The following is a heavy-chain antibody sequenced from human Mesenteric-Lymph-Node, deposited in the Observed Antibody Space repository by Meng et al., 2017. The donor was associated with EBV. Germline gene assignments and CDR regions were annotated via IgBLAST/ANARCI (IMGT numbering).Heavy chain of an antibody. D-gene: IGHD1-26*01. CDR2: FHTMVGKI. Sequence: LVCGDGVHSPGSSVTVSFNASESHLNSYGRIWVGRPPGQGLKGLGGFHTMVGKINYAPRLKGRITMTAAISKSSAFLKLRSLRSEKPAVYYCGRIAVGTNYWDYWGQGTLVTVSS. J-gene: IGHJ4*02. CDR1: ESHLNSYG. CDR3: GRIAVGTNYWDY. V-gene: IGHV1-69*06.